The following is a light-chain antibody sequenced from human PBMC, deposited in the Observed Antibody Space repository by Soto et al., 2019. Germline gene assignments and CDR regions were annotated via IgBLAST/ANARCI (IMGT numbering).Light chain of an antibody. CDR3: QQYNNGTPWT. CDR2: GAS. V-gene: IGKV3-15*01. CDR1: QSVSSN. Sequence: EIVMTQSPATLSVSPGERATLSCRASQSVSSNLAWYQQKPGQAPRLLIYGASTRAPGIPARFSGSGSGTEFTLTLSSLQSEDFAVYDCQQYNNGTPWTFGQGTKVEIK. J-gene: IGKJ1*01.